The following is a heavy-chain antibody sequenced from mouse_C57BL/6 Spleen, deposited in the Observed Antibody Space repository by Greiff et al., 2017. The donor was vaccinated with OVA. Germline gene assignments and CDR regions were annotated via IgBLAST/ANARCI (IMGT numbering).Heavy chain of an antibody. J-gene: IGHJ3*01. D-gene: IGHD2-4*01. CDR3: ARSDYDYDEAWFAY. Sequence: EVQLVESGPVLVKPGASVKMSCKASGYTFTDYYMNWVKQSHGKSLEWIGVINPYNGGTSYNQKFKGKATLTVDKSSSTAYMELNSLTSEDSAVYYCARSDYDYDEAWFAYWGQGTLVTVSA. CDR1: GYTFTDYY. CDR2: INPYNGGT. V-gene: IGHV1-19*01.